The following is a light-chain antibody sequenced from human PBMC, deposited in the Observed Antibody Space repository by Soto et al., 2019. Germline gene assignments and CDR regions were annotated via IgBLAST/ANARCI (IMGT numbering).Light chain of an antibody. CDR3: QQYGSSPFT. CDR1: QSVSNNY. CDR2: GAS. Sequence: EIVLTQSPGTLSLSPGERATLSCRSSQSVSNNYLAWYQQQPGQAPRLLIYGASNRATGIPDRFSGSGSGTDFTLTISRLEPEDVAVYYCQQYGSSPFTFGPGTKVDIK. J-gene: IGKJ3*01. V-gene: IGKV3-20*01.